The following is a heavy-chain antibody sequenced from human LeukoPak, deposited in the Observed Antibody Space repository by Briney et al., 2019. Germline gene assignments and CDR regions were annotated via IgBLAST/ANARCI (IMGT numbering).Heavy chain of an antibody. Sequence: SETLSLTCTVSGGSISSYYWSWIRQPPGKGLEWIGYIYYSGSTNYNPSLKSRVTISVDTSKNQFSLKLSSVTAADTAVYYCARLSSSWYLRFDYWGQGTLVTGSS. V-gene: IGHV4-59*08. D-gene: IGHD6-13*01. CDR3: ARLSSSWYLRFDY. CDR1: GGSISSYY. CDR2: IYYSGST. J-gene: IGHJ4*02.